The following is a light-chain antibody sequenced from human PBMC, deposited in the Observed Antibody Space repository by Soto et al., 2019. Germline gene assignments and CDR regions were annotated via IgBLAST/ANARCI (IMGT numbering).Light chain of an antibody. CDR3: QQRSNWPST. J-gene: IGKJ4*01. CDR1: QSVSSY. CDR2: DVS. V-gene: IGKV3-11*01. Sequence: EIVMTQSPATLSLSPGERATLSCRASQSVSSYLDWYQQTPGQAPRLLIYDVSNRAPGIPVRFSASGSGTDFTLTISSLEPEDFAVYYCQQRSNWPSTFGGGTKVEIK.